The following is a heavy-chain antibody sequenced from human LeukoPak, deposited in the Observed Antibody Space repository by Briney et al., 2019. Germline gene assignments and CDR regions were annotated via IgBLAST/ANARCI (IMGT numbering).Heavy chain of an antibody. CDR2: IYYSGST. Sequence: SETLSLTCTVSDGSISSSSYYWGWIRQPPGKGLEWIGSIYYSGSTYYNPSLKSRVTISVDKSKNQFSLKLSSVTAADTAVYYCARDNSRYYGSGSYPYPLDYWGQGTLVTVSS. D-gene: IGHD3-10*01. V-gene: IGHV4-39*07. J-gene: IGHJ4*02. CDR3: ARDNSRYYGSGSYPYPLDY. CDR1: DGSISSSSYY.